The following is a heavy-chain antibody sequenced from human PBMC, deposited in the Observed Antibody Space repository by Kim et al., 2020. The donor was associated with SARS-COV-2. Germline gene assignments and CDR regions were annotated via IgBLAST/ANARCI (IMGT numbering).Heavy chain of an antibody. CDR1: GGTFSSYA. J-gene: IGHJ3*02. V-gene: IGHV1-69*04. CDR2: IIPIFGIA. CDR3: ASPTPYDYVWGSYRANDAFDI. Sequence: SVKVSCKASGGTFSSYAISWVRQAPGQGLEWMGRIIPIFGIANYAQKFQGRVTITADKSTSTAYMELSSLRSEDTAVYYCASPTPYDYVWGSYRANDAFDIWGQGTMVTVSS. D-gene: IGHD3-16*02.